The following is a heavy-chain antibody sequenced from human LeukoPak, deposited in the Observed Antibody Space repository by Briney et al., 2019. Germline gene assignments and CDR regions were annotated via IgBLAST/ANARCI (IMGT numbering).Heavy chain of an antibody. CDR3: AGDWDGRHNWFDP. Sequence: ASVKVSCKASGYTFTNYGISWVRQAPGQGLEWVGWINAYGDDTNYGQKFQDRVTMTTDRSTSTAYMELRSLRSDDTAVYYCAGDWDGRHNWFDPWGQGTLVTVSS. V-gene: IGHV1-18*01. J-gene: IGHJ5*02. CDR1: GYTFTNYG. D-gene: IGHD1-26*01. CDR2: INAYGDDT.